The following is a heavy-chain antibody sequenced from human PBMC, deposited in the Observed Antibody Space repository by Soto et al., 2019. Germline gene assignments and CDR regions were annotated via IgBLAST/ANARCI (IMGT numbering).Heavy chain of an antibody. D-gene: IGHD2-15*01. CDR3: ANDYTVAADPSSVILFDY. CDR1: GLTFNHYA. CDR2: IIANGGT. J-gene: IGHJ4*02. Sequence: GGSLRLSCAASGLTFNHYAMSWVRQAPGKGLEWVSIIIANGGTFYADSVKGRLTISRDNSKNTVYLQMSSLRVEDTAIYYCANDYTVAADPSSVILFDYWGQGALVTVSS. V-gene: IGHV3-23*01.